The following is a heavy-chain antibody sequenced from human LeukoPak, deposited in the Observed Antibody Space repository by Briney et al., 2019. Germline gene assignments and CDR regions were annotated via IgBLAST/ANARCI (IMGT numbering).Heavy chain of an antibody. D-gene: IGHD1-26*01. V-gene: IGHV1-69*06. CDR2: IIPIFGTA. CDR3: ARVSRELLRGYYYYYMDV. J-gene: IGHJ6*03. Sequence: GASVKVSCKASGGTFSSYAISWVRQAPGQGLEWMGGIIPIFGTANYAQKFQGRVTITADKSTSTAYMELSSLRSEDTAVYYCARVSRELLRGYYYYYMDVWGKGTTVTISS. CDR1: GGTFSSYA.